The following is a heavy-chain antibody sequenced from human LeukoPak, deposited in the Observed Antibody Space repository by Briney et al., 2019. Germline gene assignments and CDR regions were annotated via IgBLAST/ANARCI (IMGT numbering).Heavy chain of an antibody. D-gene: IGHD3-16*01. V-gene: IGHV3-7*01. CDR3: ARDNDSRDPPHFDY. Sequence: GGSLRLSCAASGFTFSSYWMSWVRQAPGKGLEWVANIKQDGSEKYYVDSVKGRFTIPRDNAKNSLYLQMNSLRAEDTAVYYCARDNDSRDPPHFDYWGQGTLVTVSS. CDR1: GFTFSSYW. CDR2: IKQDGSEK. J-gene: IGHJ4*02.